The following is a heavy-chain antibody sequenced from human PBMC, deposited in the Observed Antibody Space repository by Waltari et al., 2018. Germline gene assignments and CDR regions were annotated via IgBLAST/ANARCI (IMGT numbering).Heavy chain of an antibody. CDR2: IDPEDGET. CDR1: GYTFIDYY. D-gene: IGHD1-1*01. V-gene: IGHV1-69-2*01. J-gene: IGHJ4*02. CDR3: ARTTTLKSLDH. Sequence: EVQLIQSGAEVKKPGATVKISCKASGYTFIDYYMHWGQQAPGKGLEWMGRIDPEDGETKYAERFQGRVTISADRSTDTTYMELTRLRSEDTAVYFCARTTTLKSLDHWGQGTLITVSS.